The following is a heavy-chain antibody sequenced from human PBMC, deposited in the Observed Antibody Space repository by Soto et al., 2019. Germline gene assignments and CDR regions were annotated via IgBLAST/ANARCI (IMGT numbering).Heavy chain of an antibody. CDR1: GYTFTSYG. J-gene: IGHJ4*02. Sequence: QVQLVQSGAEVKKPGASVTVSCKASGYTFTSYGISWVRQAPGQGLEWMGWISAYNGNTNYAQKLQDRVTMTTDTSTSTAYMELRSLRSADTAVYYCARDPDDSSVDYWGQGTLVTVSS. D-gene: IGHD3-22*01. V-gene: IGHV1-18*01. CDR3: ARDPDDSSVDY. CDR2: ISAYNGNT.